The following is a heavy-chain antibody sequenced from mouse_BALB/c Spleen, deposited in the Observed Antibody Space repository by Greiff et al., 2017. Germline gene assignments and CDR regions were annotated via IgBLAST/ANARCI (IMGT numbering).Heavy chain of an antibody. D-gene: IGHD1-2*01. Sequence: EVKVVESGGGLVQPGGSRKLSCAASGFTFSSFGMHWVRQAPEKGLEWVAYISSGSSTIYYADTVKGRFTISRDNPKNTLFLQMTSLRSEDTAMYYCARSSTARGFAYWGQGTLVTVSA. CDR1: GFTFSSFG. CDR2: ISSGSSTI. V-gene: IGHV5-17*02. J-gene: IGHJ3*01. CDR3: ARSSTARGFAY.